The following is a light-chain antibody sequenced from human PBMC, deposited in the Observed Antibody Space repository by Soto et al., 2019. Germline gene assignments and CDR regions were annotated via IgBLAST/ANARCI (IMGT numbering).Light chain of an antibody. J-gene: IGKJ4*01. Sequence: EIVMTQSPATLSVSPGERATLSCRDSPSVSSDLAWYQQKPGQAHMLLIFGASTSATDIPARFSGSGSGTEFPLTISSLQSEDFAVYDCQQDITWPPALTFGGGTKVEIK. CDR1: PSVSSD. CDR3: QQDITWPPALT. V-gene: IGKV3-15*01. CDR2: GAS.